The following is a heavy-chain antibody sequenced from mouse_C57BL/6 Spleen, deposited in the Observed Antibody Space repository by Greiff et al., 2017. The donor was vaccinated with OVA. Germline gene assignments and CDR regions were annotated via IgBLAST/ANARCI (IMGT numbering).Heavy chain of an antibody. J-gene: IGHJ1*03. CDR3: ARPRSSYWYFDV. D-gene: IGHD1-1*01. CDR1: GFTFSDYY. Sequence: DVMLVESGGGLVQPGGSLKLSCAASGFTFSDYYMYWVRQTPEKRLEWVAYISNGGGSTYYPDTVKGRFTISRDNAKNTLYLQMSRLKSEDTAMYYCARPRSSYWYFDVWGTGTTVTVSS. CDR2: ISNGGGST. V-gene: IGHV5-12*01.